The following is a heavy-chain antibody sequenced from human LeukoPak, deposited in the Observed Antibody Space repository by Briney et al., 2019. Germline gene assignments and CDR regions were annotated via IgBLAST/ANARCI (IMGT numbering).Heavy chain of an antibody. J-gene: IGHJ4*02. CDR3: ARDKDPYDSSGYYQIIDY. CDR2: ISAYNGNT. Sequence: GASVKVSCKASGGTFCSYGISWVRQAPGQGLEWMGWISAYNGNTNYAQKLQGRVTMTTDTSTSAAYMELRSLRSDDTAVYYCARDKDPYDSSGYYQIIDYWGQGTLVTVSS. V-gene: IGHV1-18*01. D-gene: IGHD3-22*01. CDR1: GGTFCSYG.